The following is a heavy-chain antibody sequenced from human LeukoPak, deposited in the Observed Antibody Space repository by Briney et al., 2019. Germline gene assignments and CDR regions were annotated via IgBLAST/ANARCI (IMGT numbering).Heavy chain of an antibody. D-gene: IGHD6-13*01. J-gene: IGHJ5*02. CDR1: GGTFSSYA. Sequence: SVKVSCKASGGTFSSYAISWVRQAPGQGLEWMGGIIPIFGTANYAQRFQGRVTITADESTSTAYMELSSLRSEDTAVYFCASAPRYSSSWPNNWFDPWGQGTLVTVSS. CDR2: IIPIFGTA. V-gene: IGHV1-69*13. CDR3: ASAPRYSSSWPNNWFDP.